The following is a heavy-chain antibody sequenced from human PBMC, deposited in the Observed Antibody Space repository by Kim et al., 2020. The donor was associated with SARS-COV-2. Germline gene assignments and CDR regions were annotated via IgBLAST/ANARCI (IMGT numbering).Heavy chain of an antibody. CDR3: ARLGGDYDNPPYDYYYYMDV. V-gene: IGHV4-39*01. D-gene: IGHD4-17*01. Sequence: RVTISVDTSKNQFSLKLSSVTAADTAVYYCARLGGDYDNPPYDYYYYMDVWGKGTTVTVSS. J-gene: IGHJ6*03.